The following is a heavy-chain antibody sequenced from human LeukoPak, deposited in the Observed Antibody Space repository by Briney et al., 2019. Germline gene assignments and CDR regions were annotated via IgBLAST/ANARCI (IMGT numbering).Heavy chain of an antibody. D-gene: IGHD3-3*01. Sequence: GGSLRLSCAASGFTFSSYAMSWVRQAPGKGLEWVSAISGSGGSTYYAVSVKGRFTISRDNSKNTLYLQMNSLRAEDTAVYYCAKDLRAGYDFWSGYYAFDIWGQGTMVTVSS. CDR3: AKDLRAGYDFWSGYYAFDI. CDR2: ISGSGGST. CDR1: GFTFSSYA. V-gene: IGHV3-23*01. J-gene: IGHJ3*02.